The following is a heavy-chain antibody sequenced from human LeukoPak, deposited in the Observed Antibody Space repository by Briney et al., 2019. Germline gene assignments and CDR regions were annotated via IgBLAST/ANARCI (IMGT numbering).Heavy chain of an antibody. Sequence: GGSLRLSCAASGFTFRTYALHWVRQAPGKGLEWVSFINTGSNFIKYADSVSGRFTVSRDNAKNSLYTQLNSLSPEDTAVYYCGRETPDRRAFDIRGQGTMVTVSS. V-gene: IGHV3-21*04. J-gene: IGHJ3*02. CDR2: INTGSNFI. CDR3: GRETPDRRAFDI. D-gene: IGHD1-14*01. CDR1: GFTFRTYA.